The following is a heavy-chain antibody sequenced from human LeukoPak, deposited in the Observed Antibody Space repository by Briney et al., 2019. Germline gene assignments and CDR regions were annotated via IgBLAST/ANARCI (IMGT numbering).Heavy chain of an antibody. CDR3: AREYYDFWSGYYSPPYYYYGMDV. D-gene: IGHD3-3*01. CDR1: GGSISSYY. J-gene: IGHJ6*02. CDR2: IYTSGST. V-gene: IGHV4-4*07. Sequence: SETLSLTCTVSGGSISSYYWSWIRQPAGKGLEWIGRIYTSGSTNYNPSLKSRVTMSVDTSKNQFSLKLSSVTAADTAVYYCAREYYDFWSGYYSPPYYYYGMDVWGQGTTVTVSS.